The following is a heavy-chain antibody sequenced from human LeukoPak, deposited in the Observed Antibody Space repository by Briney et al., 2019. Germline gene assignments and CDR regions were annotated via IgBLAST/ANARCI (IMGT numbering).Heavy chain of an antibody. J-gene: IGHJ4*02. V-gene: IGHV4-38-2*02. D-gene: IGHD3-10*01. CDR2: ISHSGST. CDR3: ARGTRSSGLYY. Sequence: SETLSLTCTVSDYSISSGYYWGWIRQPPGKGLEWIGSISHSGSTYYNPSLKSRVTISVDTSKNQFSLKLSSVTAADTAVYYCARGTRSSGLYYWGQGTLVTVSS. CDR1: DYSISSGYY.